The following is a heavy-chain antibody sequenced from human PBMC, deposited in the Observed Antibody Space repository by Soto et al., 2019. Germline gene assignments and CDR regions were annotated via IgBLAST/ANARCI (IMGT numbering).Heavy chain of an antibody. D-gene: IGHD3-22*01. CDR2: INAGNGNT. CDR3: ARIDSSGYYSVRVPGDY. J-gene: IGHJ4*02. V-gene: IGHV1-3*01. Sequence: ASVKVSCKASGYTFTSYAMHWVRQAPGQRLEWMGWINAGNGNTKYSQKFQGRVTITRDTSASTAYLQWSSLKASDTAMYYCARIDSSGYYSVRVPGDYWGQGTLVTVSS. CDR1: GYTFTSYA.